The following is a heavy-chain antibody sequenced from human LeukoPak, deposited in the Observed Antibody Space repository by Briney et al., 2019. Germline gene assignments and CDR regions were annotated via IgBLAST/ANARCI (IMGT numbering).Heavy chain of an antibody. CDR2: ISSSSSYI. D-gene: IGHD3-22*01. CDR3: AGGGQVVTPLDY. CDR1: GFTFSSYS. V-gene: IGHV3-21*01. Sequence: GGSLRLSCAASGFTFSSYSMNWVRQAPGKGLEWVSSISSSSSYIYYADSVKGRFTISRDNAKNSLYLQMNSLRAEDTAVYYCAGGGQVVTPLDYWGQGPLVTVS. J-gene: IGHJ4*02.